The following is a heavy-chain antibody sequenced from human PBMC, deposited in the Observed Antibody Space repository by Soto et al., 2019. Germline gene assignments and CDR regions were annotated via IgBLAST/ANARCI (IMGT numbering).Heavy chain of an antibody. CDR3: ARLQWGHYYDSSGYSEGFDY. CDR1: GGSISSSSYY. Sequence: QLQLQESGPGLVKPSETLSLTCTVSGGSISSSSYYWGWIRQPPGKGLEWIGSIYYSGSTYYNPSLKSRVTISVDTSKNQFSLKLSSVTAADTAVYYCARLQWGHYYDSSGYSEGFDYWGQGTLVTVSS. D-gene: IGHD3-22*01. CDR2: IYYSGST. J-gene: IGHJ4*02. V-gene: IGHV4-39*01.